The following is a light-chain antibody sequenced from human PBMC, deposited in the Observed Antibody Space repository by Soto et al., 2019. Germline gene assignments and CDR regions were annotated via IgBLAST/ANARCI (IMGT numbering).Light chain of an antibody. V-gene: IGKV1-39*01. Sequence: DIQMTQSPSSLSASVGDRVTITCRASQSISSYLNWYQQKPEKAPKLLIYAASSLQSGVPSRFSGGGTGTDFTLTISSLQPEDFATYYCQQSYSTPWTFGQGTKVDIK. CDR2: AAS. CDR1: QSISSY. CDR3: QQSYSTPWT. J-gene: IGKJ1*01.